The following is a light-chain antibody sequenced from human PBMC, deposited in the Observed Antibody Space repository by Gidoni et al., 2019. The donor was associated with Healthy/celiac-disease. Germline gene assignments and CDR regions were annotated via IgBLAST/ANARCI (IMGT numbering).Light chain of an antibody. Sequence: QSVLTQPPSVSGAPGQRGTISCTGSSSNIGAGYDVHWYQQLPGTAPKLLIYGNSNRPSWVPARFSGSKSCTSASLAITGLHAEDEADYYCQSYDSSLSGSTVFGGGTKLTVL. J-gene: IGLJ3*02. CDR3: QSYDSSLSGSTV. V-gene: IGLV1-40*01. CDR2: GNS. CDR1: SSNIGAGYD.